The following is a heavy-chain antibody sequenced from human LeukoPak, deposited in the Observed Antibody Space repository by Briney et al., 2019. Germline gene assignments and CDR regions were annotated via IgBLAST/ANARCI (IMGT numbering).Heavy chain of an antibody. CDR2: IDWDDDK. J-gene: IGHJ4*02. V-gene: IGHV2-70*01. CDR1: GFSLITSGMR. CDR3: ARISAYGDYYFDY. D-gene: IGHD4-17*01. Sequence: SGPTLVNPTQTLTLTCTFSGFSLITSGMRVSWIRQPPGKSLEWLALIDWDDDKYSSTSLKTRLTISKDTFKNQVVLTMTNMDPVDTATYYCARISAYGDYYFDYWGQGTLVTVSS.